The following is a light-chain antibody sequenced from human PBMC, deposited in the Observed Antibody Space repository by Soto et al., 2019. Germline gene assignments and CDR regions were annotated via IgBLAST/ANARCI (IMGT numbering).Light chain of an antibody. CDR1: QDIRNY. CDR2: AAS. CDR3: QKYHSAPHT. Sequence: DIQMTQSPSSLSASVGDRVTITCRASQDIRNYLAWYQQKPGKVPKLLIYAASTLYSGVPSRFSGSGSGTDFTLTISSLQPEDFASYYCQKYHSAPHTFGQGTKVEIK. J-gene: IGKJ1*01. V-gene: IGKV1-27*01.